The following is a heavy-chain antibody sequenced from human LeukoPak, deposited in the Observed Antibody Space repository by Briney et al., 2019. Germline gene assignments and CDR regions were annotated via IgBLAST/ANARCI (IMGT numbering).Heavy chain of an antibody. V-gene: IGHV4-39*01. J-gene: IGHJ4*02. D-gene: IGHD5-18*01. CDR2: IYYTGST. CDR1: GGSISSSGYY. Sequence: SETLSLTCTVSGGSISSSGYYWGWIRQPPGKGLEWIGTIYYTGSTYYNPSLKSRLTISVDTSESQFSLKLNSVTAADTAVYYCARRGTAKYYFDYWGQGTLVTVSS. CDR3: ARRGTAKYYFDY.